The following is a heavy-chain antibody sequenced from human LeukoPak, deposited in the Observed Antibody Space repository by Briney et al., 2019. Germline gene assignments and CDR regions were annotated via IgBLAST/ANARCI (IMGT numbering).Heavy chain of an antibody. D-gene: IGHD1-26*01. CDR2: IKQDGSEK. CDR3: ARVESGSGRD. J-gene: IGHJ4*02. V-gene: IGHV3-7*01. CDR1: GFTFSSYW. Sequence: GGSLRLSCAASGFTFSSYWINWVRQDPGKGQEWVANIKQDGSEKYYVDSVKGRFTISRDNAKSSLYLQMNNLRAEDTAVYYCARVESGSGRDWGQGTLVTVSS.